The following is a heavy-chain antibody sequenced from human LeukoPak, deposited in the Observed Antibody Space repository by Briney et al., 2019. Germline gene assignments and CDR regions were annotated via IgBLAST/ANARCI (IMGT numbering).Heavy chain of an antibody. CDR1: GYTFTGYY. CDR2: INPNSGGT. CDR3: ARVSVVRGVHLGY. V-gene: IGHV1-2*06. Sequence: GASVKVSCKASGYTFTGYYMHWVRQAPGQGLEWMGRINPNSGGTNYAQKFQGRVTMTRDTSISTAYMELSRLRSDDTAVYYCARVSVVRGVHLGYWGQGTLVTVSS. D-gene: IGHD3-10*01. J-gene: IGHJ4*02.